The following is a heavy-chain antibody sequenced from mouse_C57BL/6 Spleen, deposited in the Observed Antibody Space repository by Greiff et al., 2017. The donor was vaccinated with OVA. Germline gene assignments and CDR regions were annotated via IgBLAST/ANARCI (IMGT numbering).Heavy chain of an antibody. J-gene: IGHJ1*03. Sequence: EVKLMESGPGLVKPSQSLSLTCSVTGYSITSGYYWNWIRQFPGNKLEWMGYISYDGSNNYNPSLKNRISITRDTSKNQFFLKLNSVTTEDTATYYCARDEGLKDWYFDVWGTGTTVTVSS. CDR2: ISYDGSN. V-gene: IGHV3-6*01. CDR3: ARDEGLKDWYFDV. CDR1: GYSITSGYY. D-gene: IGHD1-3*01.